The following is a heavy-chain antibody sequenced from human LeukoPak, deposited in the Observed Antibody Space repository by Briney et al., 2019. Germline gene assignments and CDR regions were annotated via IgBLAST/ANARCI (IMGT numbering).Heavy chain of an antibody. Sequence: QSGGSLRLSCAASGFTVSSNWMSWVRQVPGKGLEWVANIKYDGIEKYYVDSVKGRFTISRDNAKNSLYLQMNSLRAEDTAVYYCTRDERWGQGTLVTVSS. CDR2: IKYDGIEK. J-gene: IGHJ4*02. CDR1: GFTVSSNW. CDR3: TRDER. V-gene: IGHV3-7*04.